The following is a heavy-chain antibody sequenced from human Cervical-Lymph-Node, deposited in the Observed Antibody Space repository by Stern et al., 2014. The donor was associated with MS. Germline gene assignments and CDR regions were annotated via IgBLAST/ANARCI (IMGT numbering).Heavy chain of an antibody. D-gene: IGHD3-22*01. CDR1: GFNFSNYG. V-gene: IGHV3-30*03. CDR3: ARLVVIGAFDI. J-gene: IGHJ3*02. Sequence: VQLVESGGGVVQPWRSLRLSCAASGFNFSNYGMHWVRQAPGKGLEWVAVSSYDGRNTFYADSVKGRFTISRDNPKNTLYLQINSLRLDDTAVYYCARLVVIGAFDIWGQGTMVIVSS. CDR2: SSYDGRNT.